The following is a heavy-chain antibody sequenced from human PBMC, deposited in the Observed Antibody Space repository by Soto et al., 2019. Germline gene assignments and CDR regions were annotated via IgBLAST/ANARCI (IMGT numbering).Heavy chain of an antibody. D-gene: IGHD4-17*01. CDR3: AGKTTVTKVEERHYYYGMDV. V-gene: IGHV1-69*01. Sequence: QVQLVQSGAEVKKPGSSVKVSCKASGGTFSSYAISWVRQAPGQGLEWMGGIIPIFGTANYAQKFQGRVTITADESTSTAYMELSSLRSEDTAVYYCAGKTTVTKVEERHYYYGMDVWGQGTTVTVSS. CDR1: GGTFSSYA. CDR2: IIPIFGTA. J-gene: IGHJ6*02.